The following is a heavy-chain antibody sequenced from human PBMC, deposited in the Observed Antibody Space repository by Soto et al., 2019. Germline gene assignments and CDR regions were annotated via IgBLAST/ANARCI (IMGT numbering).Heavy chain of an antibody. CDR3: ARDPCGSDCYSGLDY. CDR2: ISYNGRT. J-gene: IGHJ4*02. Sequence: TLSLTCNVSAGSITGDSYYWTWIRQPPGKGLEWLGYISYNGRTNYNPSLKSRVTISVDTSRKQFFLRLTSVTAVDTAIYYCARDPCGSDCYSGLDYWGQGSLVTVSS. V-gene: IGHV4-61*01. CDR1: AGSITGDSYY. D-gene: IGHD2-21*02.